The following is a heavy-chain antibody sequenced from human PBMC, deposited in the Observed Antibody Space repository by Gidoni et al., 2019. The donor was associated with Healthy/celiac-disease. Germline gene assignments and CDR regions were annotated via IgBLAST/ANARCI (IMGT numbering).Heavy chain of an antibody. V-gene: IGHV1-24*01. J-gene: IGHJ3*02. CDR3: ATILPAYDSSGLTAFDI. Sequence: QVQLVQSGAEVKKPGASVKVSCKVSGYTLTELSMHWVRQAPGKGLEWMGGFDPEDGETIYAKKFQGRVTMTEDTSTDTAYMELSSLRSEDTAVYYCATILPAYDSSGLTAFDIWGQGTMVTVSS. CDR2: FDPEDGET. D-gene: IGHD3-22*01. CDR1: GYTLTELS.